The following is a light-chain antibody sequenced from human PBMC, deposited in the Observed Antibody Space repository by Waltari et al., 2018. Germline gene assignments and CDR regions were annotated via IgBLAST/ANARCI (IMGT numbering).Light chain of an antibody. Sequence: IELTQSPATASAFLVERATLSCRASQSVSSNLAWYQQKPSPAPRLLIYDASTTATGIPARFSGSGSGTEFTLTISSLQSEDFGVYYCQQYNHWPPLTFGGGTKVEIK. CDR2: DAS. J-gene: IGKJ4*01. CDR3: QQYNHWPPLT. V-gene: IGKV3-15*01. CDR1: QSVSSN.